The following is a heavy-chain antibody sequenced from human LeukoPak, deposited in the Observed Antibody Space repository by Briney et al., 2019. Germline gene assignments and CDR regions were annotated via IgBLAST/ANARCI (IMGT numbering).Heavy chain of an antibody. J-gene: IGHJ4*02. CDR1: GYTFTSYG. V-gene: IGHV1-18*01. CDR2: ISAYNGNT. Sequence: GASVTVSCKASGYTFTSYGISWVRQAPGQGLEWMGWISAYNGNTNYAQKLQGRVTMTTDTSTSTAYMELRSLRSDDTAVYYCARDGAAGYCSSTSCPGGGYWGQGTLVTVSS. CDR3: ARDGAAGYCSSTSCPGGGY. D-gene: IGHD2-2*01.